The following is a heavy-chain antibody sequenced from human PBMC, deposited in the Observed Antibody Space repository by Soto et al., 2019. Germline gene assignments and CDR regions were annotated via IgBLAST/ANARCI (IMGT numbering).Heavy chain of an antibody. D-gene: IGHD4-17*01. CDR1: GGSISSSSYY. CDR3: ARRTDEYFQH. V-gene: IGHV4-39*01. J-gene: IGHJ1*01. CDR2: IYYSGST. Sequence: QLQLQESGPGLVKPSETLSLTCTVSGGSISSSSYYWGWIRQPPGKGLEWIGSIYYSGSTYSNPYLNSRVTISVDTSKNQFSLKLSSVTAADTAVYYYARRTDEYFQHWGQGTLVTVSS.